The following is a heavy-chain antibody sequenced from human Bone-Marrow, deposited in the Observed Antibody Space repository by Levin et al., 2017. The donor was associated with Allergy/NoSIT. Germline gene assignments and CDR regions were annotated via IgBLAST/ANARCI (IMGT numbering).Heavy chain of an antibody. V-gene: IGHV4-4*02. CDR1: GGSISSSNW. CDR2: IYHSGST. D-gene: IGHD5-18*01. J-gene: IGHJ4*02. Sequence: SETLSLTCAVSGGSISSSNWWSWVRQPPGKGLEWIGEIYHSGSTNYNPSLKSRVTISVDKSKNQFSLKLSSVTAADTAVYYCARGTRYSYGYTPFDYWGQGTLVTVSS. CDR3: ARGTRYSYGYTPFDY.